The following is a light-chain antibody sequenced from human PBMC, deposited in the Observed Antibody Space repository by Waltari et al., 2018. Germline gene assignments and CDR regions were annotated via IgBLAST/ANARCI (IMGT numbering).Light chain of an antibody. V-gene: IGKV4-1*01. Sequence: DIVMTQSPDSLAVSLGERAHIHCKSSQSVLYSSNNKNYLAWYQQKPGQPPKLLIYWASTRESGVPDRFSGSGSGTDFTLTISSLQAEDVAVYYCQQYYSTPPRTFGQGTKVEIK. CDR1: QSVLYSSNNKNY. J-gene: IGKJ1*01. CDR2: WAS. CDR3: QQYYSTPPRT.